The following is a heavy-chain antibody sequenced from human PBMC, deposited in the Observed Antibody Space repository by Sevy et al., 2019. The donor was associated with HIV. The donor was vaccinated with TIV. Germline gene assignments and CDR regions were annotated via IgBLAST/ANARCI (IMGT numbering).Heavy chain of an antibody. V-gene: IGHV3-7*01. CDR2: IRPDGSDK. CDR1: GFTFSPDW. J-gene: IGHJ4*02. D-gene: IGHD1-26*01. CDR3: ARGVGLDC. Sequence: GGSLRLSCAASGFTFSPDWMTWVRQAPGKGLEWVANIRPDGSDKYYVDSAKGRFTISRDNAKNSLYLQMNSLRADATAMYYGARGVGLDCWGQGALVTVSS.